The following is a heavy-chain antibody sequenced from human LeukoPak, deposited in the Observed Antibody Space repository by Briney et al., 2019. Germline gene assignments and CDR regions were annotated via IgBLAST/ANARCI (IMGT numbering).Heavy chain of an antibody. J-gene: IGHJ4*02. CDR1: GFTFSSYA. D-gene: IGHD6-13*01. V-gene: IGHV3-23*01. Sequence: GSLRLSCAASGFTFSSYAMSWVRQAPGKGLEWVSAISGSGGSTYYADSVKGRFTISRDNSKNTLYLQMNSLRAEDTAVYYWXKSXGXLAXAAAGTVFDYWGQGTLVTVSS. CDR3: XKSXGXLAXAAAGTVFDY. CDR2: ISGSGGST.